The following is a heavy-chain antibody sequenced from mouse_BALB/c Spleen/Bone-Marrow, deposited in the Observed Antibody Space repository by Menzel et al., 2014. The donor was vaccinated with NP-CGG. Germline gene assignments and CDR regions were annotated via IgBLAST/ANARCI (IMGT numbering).Heavy chain of an antibody. CDR3: TTLARNNLDY. Sequence: VQLQQSGTVLARPGAAVKMSCKASGYTFSNYWMHWIRQRPGQGLEWIGTIHPGNSDTTYNQKFKGKAKLTAVTSTSTAYMELSSLTNEDSAVYYCTTLARNNLDYWGQGTTLTVSS. V-gene: IGHV1-5*01. CDR2: IHPGNSDT. D-gene: IGHD1-3*01. J-gene: IGHJ2*01. CDR1: GYTFSNYW.